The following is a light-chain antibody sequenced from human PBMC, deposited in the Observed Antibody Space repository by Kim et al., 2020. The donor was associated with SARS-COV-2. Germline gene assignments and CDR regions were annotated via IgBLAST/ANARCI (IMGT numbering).Light chain of an antibody. CDR2: DAS. CDR1: HSVTSS. CDR3: LQRKNWPLT. V-gene: IGKV3-11*01. J-gene: IGKJ4*01. Sequence: EIVLTQSRATLSLSPGERATLSCRASHSVTSSLAWYQQKRGQAPRLLIYDASNRATGIPARFSGSGSGTDFTLAISRLEPEDFAVYYWLQRKNWPLTFGGGTKVDIK.